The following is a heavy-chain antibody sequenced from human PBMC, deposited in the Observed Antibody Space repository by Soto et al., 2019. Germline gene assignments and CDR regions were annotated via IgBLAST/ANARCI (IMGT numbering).Heavy chain of an antibody. J-gene: IGHJ5*02. CDR1: GFTFSTYA. Sequence: EVQLLESGGGSVQPGGSLRLSCAASGFTFSTYAMSWVRQAPGKGLEWVSAISDSGGSTYYADSVKGRFTISRDNSKNTLYLQMNTVRAEDTAVYYCAKVGSTVTNINWFDPWGQGTLVTVPS. V-gene: IGHV3-23*01. CDR2: ISDSGGST. CDR3: AKVGSTVTNINWFDP. D-gene: IGHD4-17*01.